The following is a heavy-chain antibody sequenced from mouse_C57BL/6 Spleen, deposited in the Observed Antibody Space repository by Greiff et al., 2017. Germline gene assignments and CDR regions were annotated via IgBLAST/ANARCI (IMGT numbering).Heavy chain of an antibody. D-gene: IGHD1-1*02. CDR3: GREVVGDAMDY. CDR2: IDPSDSYT. CDR1: GYTFTSYW. V-gene: IGHV1-50*01. Sequence: QVQLQQPGAELVKPGASVKLSCKASGYTFTSYWMQWVKQRPGQGLEWIGEIDPSDSYTNYNQKFKGKATLTVDTSSSTAYMQLSSLTSEDSAVYCGGREVVGDAMDYWGQGASVTVSS. J-gene: IGHJ4*01.